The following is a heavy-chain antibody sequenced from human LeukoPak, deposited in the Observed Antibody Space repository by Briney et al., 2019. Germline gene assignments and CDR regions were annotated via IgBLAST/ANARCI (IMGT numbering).Heavy chain of an antibody. CDR1: GFTFSGYY. CDR2: ISTTSSYK. V-gene: IGHV3-11*03. CDR3: VKSSRVVVIANHYYYYGMDV. J-gene: IGHJ6*02. Sequence: GGSLRLSCAASGFTFSGYYMSWIRQAPGKGLEWVSYISTTSSYKDYADSVKGRFTISRDDAKNTLYLQMSSLRAEDTAVYYCVKSSRVVVIANHYYYYGMDVWGQGTTVTVSS. D-gene: IGHD3-22*01.